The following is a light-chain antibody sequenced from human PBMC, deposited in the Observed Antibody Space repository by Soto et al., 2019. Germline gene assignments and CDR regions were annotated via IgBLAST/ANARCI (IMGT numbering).Light chain of an antibody. J-gene: IGKJ1*01. CDR3: RHYSTYWGT. V-gene: IGKV1-5*03. CDR2: KAS. Sequence: DIQMTQSPSTLSASVGDRVTITCRASQSISSWLAWYQQKPGKAPKLLIYKASSLESGVPSRFSGSGSGTEFTLTISSLQPDDFATYYCRHYSTYWGTFGQGTKVEIK. CDR1: QSISSW.